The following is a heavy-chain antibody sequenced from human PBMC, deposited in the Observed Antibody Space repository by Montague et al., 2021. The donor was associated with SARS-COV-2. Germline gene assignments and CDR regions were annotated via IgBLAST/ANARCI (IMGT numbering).Heavy chain of an antibody. CDR2: IYYSGST. Sequence: SETLSLTCTVSGGSISSSSYYWGWIRQPPGKGLEWIGSIYYSGSTYYNPSLKSRVTISVDTSKNQYSLKLRSVTAADTAVYYCAGDLAGYFGSGSYGGMDVWGQGTTVTVSS. D-gene: IGHD3-10*01. V-gene: IGHV4-39*07. J-gene: IGHJ6*02. CDR1: GGSISSSSYY. CDR3: AGDLAGYFGSGSYGGMDV.